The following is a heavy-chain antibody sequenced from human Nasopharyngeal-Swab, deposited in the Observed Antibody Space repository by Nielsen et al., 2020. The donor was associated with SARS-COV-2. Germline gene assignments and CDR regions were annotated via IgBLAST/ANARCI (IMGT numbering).Heavy chain of an antibody. V-gene: IGHV3-33*01. J-gene: IGHJ4*02. D-gene: IGHD2-2*01. CDR1: GFTFSSYG. CDR2: IWYDGSNK. CDR3: ARESTPHCSSTSCLPDY. Sequence: GGSLRLSCAASGFTFSSYGMHWVRQAPGKGLEWVAVIWYDGSNKYYADSVKGRFTISRDNSKNTLYLQMNSLRAEDTAVYYRARESTPHCSSTSCLPDYWGQGTLVTVSS.